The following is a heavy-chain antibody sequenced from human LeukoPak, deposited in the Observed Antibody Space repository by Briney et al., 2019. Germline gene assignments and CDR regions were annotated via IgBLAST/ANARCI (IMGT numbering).Heavy chain of an antibody. CDR2: IRYDGSNK. V-gene: IGHV3-30*02. D-gene: IGHD6-19*01. CDR3: AKSQPGIAVAGYYFDY. J-gene: IGHJ4*02. Sequence: GGSLRLSCAASGFTFSSYGMHWVRQAPGKGLEWVAFIRYDGSNKYYADSVKGRFTISRDNSKNTLYLQMNSLRAEDTAVYYCAKSQPGIAVAGYYFDYWGQGTLVTVSS. CDR1: GFTFSSYG.